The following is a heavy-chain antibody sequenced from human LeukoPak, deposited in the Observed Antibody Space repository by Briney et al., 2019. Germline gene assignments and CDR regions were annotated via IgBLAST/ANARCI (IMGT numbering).Heavy chain of an antibody. CDR1: GFTFSSYS. Sequence: GGSLRLSCAASGFTFSSYSMNWVRQAPGKGLEWVSSISSSSSYIYYADSVKGRFTISRDNSKNTLYLQMNSLRAEDTAVYYCARAPSWGSGSNWFDPWGQGTLVTVSS. J-gene: IGHJ5*02. CDR3: ARAPSWGSGSNWFDP. V-gene: IGHV3-21*01. D-gene: IGHD3-10*01. CDR2: ISSSSSYI.